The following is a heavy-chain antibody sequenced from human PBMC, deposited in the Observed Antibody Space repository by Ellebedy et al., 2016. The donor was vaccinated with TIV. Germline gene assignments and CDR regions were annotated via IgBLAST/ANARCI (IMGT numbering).Heavy chain of an antibody. CDR2: IYDSGTT. V-gene: IGHV4-30-4*01. J-gene: IGHJ4*02. Sequence: LRLSCTVSGGSLNSPDHYWSWIRQPPGKGLEWIGYIYDSGTTYYNPSLKSRISISMHTSKNQFSLKLTSVTAADTAVYYCARQGGYCSGGSCYPLDFDSWGQGTLATVSS. D-gene: IGHD2-15*01. CDR1: GGSLNSPDHY. CDR3: ARQGGYCSGGSCYPLDFDS.